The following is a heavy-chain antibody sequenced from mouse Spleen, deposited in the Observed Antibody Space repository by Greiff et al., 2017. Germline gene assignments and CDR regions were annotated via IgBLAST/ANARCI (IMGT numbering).Heavy chain of an antibody. CDR2: INPNNGGT. CDR3: ARGDMITPFAY. J-gene: IGHJ3*01. Sequence: VQLQQSGPELVKPGASVKISCKASGYTFTDYYMNWVKQSHGKSLEWIGDINPNNGGTSYNQKFKGKATLTVDKSSSTAYMELRSLTSEDSAVYYCARGDMITPFAYWGQGTLVTVSA. V-gene: IGHV1-26*01. D-gene: IGHD2-4*01. CDR1: GYTFTDYY.